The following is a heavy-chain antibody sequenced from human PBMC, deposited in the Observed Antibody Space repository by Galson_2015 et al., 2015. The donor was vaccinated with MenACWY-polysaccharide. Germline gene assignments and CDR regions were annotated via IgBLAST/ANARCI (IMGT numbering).Heavy chain of an antibody. CDR3: ATGGVVTAIPFRPAFDI. V-gene: IGHV3-23*01. Sequence: SLRLSCAASGFTFSSYAMSWVRQAPGKGLEWVSAISGSGGSTYYADSVKGRFTISRDNSKNTLYLQMNSLRAEDTAVYYCATGGVVTAIPFRPAFDIWGQGTMVTVSS. D-gene: IGHD2-21*02. CDR1: GFTFSSYA. J-gene: IGHJ3*02. CDR2: ISGSGGST.